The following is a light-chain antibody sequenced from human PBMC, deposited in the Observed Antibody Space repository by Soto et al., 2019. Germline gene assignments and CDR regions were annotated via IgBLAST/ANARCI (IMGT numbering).Light chain of an antibody. Sequence: QSVLTQSASVSGSPGQSITISCTGTDNDVGGYDFVSWYQQHPGRAPKLLIHQVTIRLSGISSRFSGSKSGNTASLTITGPRRGEGAIYFCFSHPTSIVWVSGGGPKRPVL. V-gene: IGLV2-14*01. J-gene: IGLJ3*02. CDR1: DNDVGGYDF. CDR2: QVT. CDR3: FSHPTSIVWV.